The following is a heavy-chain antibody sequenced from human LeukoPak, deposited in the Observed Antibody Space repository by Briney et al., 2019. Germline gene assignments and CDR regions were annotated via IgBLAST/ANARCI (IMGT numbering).Heavy chain of an antibody. CDR2: IRATGGST. CDR1: GFTFSSYA. D-gene: IGHD4-17*01. Sequence: GGSLRLSCAASGFTFSSYAMSWVRQAPGKGLEWISAIRATGGSTYYADSVKGRFTISRDNSKNTLYLQMNSLRAADTAVYYCAKNYGDHVNWSDPWGQGTLVTVSS. J-gene: IGHJ5*02. CDR3: AKNYGDHVNWSDP. V-gene: IGHV3-23*01.